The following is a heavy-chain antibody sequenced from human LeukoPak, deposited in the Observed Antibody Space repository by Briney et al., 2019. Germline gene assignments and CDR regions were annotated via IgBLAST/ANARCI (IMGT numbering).Heavy chain of an antibody. CDR1: ELTVSNTY. CDR3: VGDNYGLGSLDY. CDR2: MFTAGNT. J-gene: IGHJ4*02. D-gene: IGHD3-10*01. V-gene: IGHV3-53*01. Sequence: GGSLRLSCSASELTVSNTYMSWVRQAPGKGLEWVSVMFTAGNTYYADSVKGRFTISRDTSKNTLSLQMNSLRAEDTAVYYCVGDNYGLGSLDYWGQGTLVTVSS.